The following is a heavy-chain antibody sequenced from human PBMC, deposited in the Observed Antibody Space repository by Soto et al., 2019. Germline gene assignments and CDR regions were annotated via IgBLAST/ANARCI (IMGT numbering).Heavy chain of an antibody. V-gene: IGHV3-30*18. CDR2: ISYDGSNT. J-gene: IGHJ4*02. CDR1: GFTFSNYG. D-gene: IGHD3-3*01. CDR3: AKDLTLFRVDPTFFDY. Sequence: GGSLRLSCAASGFTFSNYGMHWVRQAPGKGPEWVAVISYDGSNTHYADSVKGRFTISRDDSKNTLYLRMNSLRVEDTAVYYCAKDLTLFRVDPTFFDYWCQGPLVTVFS.